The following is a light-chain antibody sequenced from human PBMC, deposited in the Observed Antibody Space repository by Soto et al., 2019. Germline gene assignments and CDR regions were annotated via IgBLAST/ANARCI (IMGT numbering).Light chain of an antibody. CDR3: QQRSTWLYT. J-gene: IGKJ2*01. CDR2: DAS. V-gene: IGKV3-11*01. Sequence: EIVLTQSPATLSLSPGERATLSCRASQSVSSYLACYQQKPAQAPTLLIYDASNRATGSPARFSGSGSGTVFTLTIRCLEPEDFAVYYCQQRSTWLYTFGQGTKLEIK. CDR1: QSVSSY.